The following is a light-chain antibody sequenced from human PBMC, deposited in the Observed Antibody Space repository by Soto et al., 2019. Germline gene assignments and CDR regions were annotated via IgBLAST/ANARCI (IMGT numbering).Light chain of an antibody. CDR1: QSVSSSY. CDR2: GAS. V-gene: IGKV3-20*01. J-gene: IGKJ3*01. Sequence: EIVLPQSPGTLSLSPGERSTLSCRASQSVSSSYLAWYQQKPGHAPKLLIYGASSRATGIPDRFSGSGSGTDFTLTISRLEPEDFAAYYCQQYGSAPGTFGPGTKVDIK. CDR3: QQYGSAPGT.